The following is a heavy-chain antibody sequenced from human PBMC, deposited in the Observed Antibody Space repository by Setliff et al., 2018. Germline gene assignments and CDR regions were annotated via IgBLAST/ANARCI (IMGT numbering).Heavy chain of an antibody. V-gene: IGHV7-4-1*02. J-gene: IGHJ5*02. CDR3: ARGPLHYDFWSGYYTVSWFDP. CDR2: INTNTGNP. D-gene: IGHD3-3*01. CDR1: GYTFTSYA. Sequence: ASVKVSCKASGYTFTSYAMNWVRQAPGQGLEWMGWINTNTGNPTYAQGFTGRFVFSLDTSVSTAYLQISSLKAEVTAVYSCARGPLHYDFWSGYYTVSWFDPWGQGTLVTVSS.